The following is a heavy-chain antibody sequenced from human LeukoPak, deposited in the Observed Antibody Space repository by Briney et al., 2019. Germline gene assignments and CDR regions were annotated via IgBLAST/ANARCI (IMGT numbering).Heavy chain of an antibody. J-gene: IGHJ4*02. Sequence: GGSLRLSCAASGFTFSSYAMHWVRQAPGKGLEWVAVISYDGSNKYYADSVKGRFTISRDNSKNTLYLQMTSLRAEDTAVYYCIQGYYWGQGTLVTVSS. CDR2: ISYDGSNK. V-gene: IGHV3-30*01. CDR3: IQGYY. CDR1: GFTFSSYA.